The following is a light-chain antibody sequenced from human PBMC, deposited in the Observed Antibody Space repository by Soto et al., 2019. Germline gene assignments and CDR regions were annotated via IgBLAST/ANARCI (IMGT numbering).Light chain of an antibody. J-gene: IGLJ1*01. V-gene: IGLV2-14*01. Sequence: QSVLTQPRPVSGSPGQSVTISCTGASSDVGGYDYVSWYQQHPGNAPKLILYEVNNRPSGVSNHFSGSKSGNTASLIISGLQADDEADYYCSSYSTTSTLVFGSGTKVTV. CDR2: EVN. CDR1: SSDVGGYDY. CDR3: SSYSTTSTLV.